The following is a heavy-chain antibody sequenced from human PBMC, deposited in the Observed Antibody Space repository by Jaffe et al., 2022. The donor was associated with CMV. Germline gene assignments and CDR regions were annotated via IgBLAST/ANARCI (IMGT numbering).Heavy chain of an antibody. CDR3: AKDRVDWRWLQLQGTSPNVGCY. Sequence: EVQLVESGGGLVQPGGSLRLSCAASGFTFSSYAMSWVRQAPGKGLEWVSAISGSGGSTYYADSVKGRFTISRDNSKNTLYLQMNSLRAEDTAVYYCAKDRVDWRWLQLQGTSPNVGCYWGQGTLVTVSS. V-gene: IGHV3-23*04. J-gene: IGHJ4*02. CDR2: ISGSGGST. CDR1: GFTFSSYA. D-gene: IGHD5-12*01.